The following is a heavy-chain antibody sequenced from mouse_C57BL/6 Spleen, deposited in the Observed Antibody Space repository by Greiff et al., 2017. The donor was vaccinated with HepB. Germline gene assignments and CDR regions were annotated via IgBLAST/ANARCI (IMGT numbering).Heavy chain of an antibody. D-gene: IGHD1-1*01. Sequence: QVQLKQPGAELVKPGASVKVSCKASGYTFTSYWMHWVKQRPGQGLEWIGRIHPSDSDTNYNQKFKGKATLTVDKSSSTAYMQLSSLTSEDSAVYYCAILYGSSGGDYWGQGTSVTVSS. V-gene: IGHV1-74*01. CDR2: IHPSDSDT. CDR3: AILYGSSGGDY. J-gene: IGHJ4*01. CDR1: GYTFTSYW.